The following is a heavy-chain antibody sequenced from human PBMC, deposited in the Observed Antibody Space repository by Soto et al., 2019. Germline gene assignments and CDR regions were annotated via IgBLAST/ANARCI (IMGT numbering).Heavy chain of an antibody. V-gene: IGHV4-59*01. Sequence: SETLSLTCIVSGGSISSYYWSWIRQPPGKGLEWIGYIYYSGSTNYNPSLKSRVTISVDTSKNQFSLKLSSVTAADTAVYYCARLAARSWFEPWGQGTLVTVSS. CDR2: IYYSGST. D-gene: IGHD6-6*01. J-gene: IGHJ5*02. CDR3: ARLAARSWFEP. CDR1: GGSISSYY.